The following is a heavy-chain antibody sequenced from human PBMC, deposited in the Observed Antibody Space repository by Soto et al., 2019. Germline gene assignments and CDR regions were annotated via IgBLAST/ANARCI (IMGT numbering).Heavy chain of an antibody. CDR1: GYSLTTHW. J-gene: IGHJ4*02. CDR2: VDPSQSYF. D-gene: IGHD2-2*01. Sequence: GESLKISCEGSGYSLTTHWINWVRQMPGKGLEWMGRVDPSQSYFNYNPSFQGHVTISADKSTSKAYLQWNSLRAEDTAVYYCAKDGGIVVLPAATDFDYWGQGTLVTVSS. CDR3: AKDGGIVVLPAATDFDY. V-gene: IGHV5-10-1*01.